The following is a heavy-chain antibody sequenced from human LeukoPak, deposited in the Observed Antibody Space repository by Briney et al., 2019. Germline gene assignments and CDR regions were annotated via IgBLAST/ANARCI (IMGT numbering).Heavy chain of an antibody. D-gene: IGHD3-10*01. CDR2: INHSGST. V-gene: IGHV4-34*01. J-gene: IGHJ4*02. Sequence: SETLSLTCAVYGGSFSGYYWSWIRQPPGKGLEWIGEINHSGSTNYNPSLKSRVTISVDTSKNQFFLKLSSVTAADTAVYYCARRVYGSGPFDYWGQGTLVTVSS. CDR1: GGSFSGYY. CDR3: ARRVYGSGPFDY.